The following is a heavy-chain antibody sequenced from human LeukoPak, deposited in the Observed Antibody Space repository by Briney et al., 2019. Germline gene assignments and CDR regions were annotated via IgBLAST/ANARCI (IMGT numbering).Heavy chain of an antibody. CDR1: GFTFSSYG. J-gene: IGHJ5*02. V-gene: IGHV3-33*01. Sequence: GGSLRLSCAASGFTFSSYGMHWVRQAPGKGLEWVAVIWYDGSNKYYADSVKGRFTISKDNSKNTLYLQMNSLRAEDTAVYYCARDRRDGPFDPWGQGTLVTVSS. CDR3: ARDRRDGPFDP. D-gene: IGHD5-24*01. CDR2: IWYDGSNK.